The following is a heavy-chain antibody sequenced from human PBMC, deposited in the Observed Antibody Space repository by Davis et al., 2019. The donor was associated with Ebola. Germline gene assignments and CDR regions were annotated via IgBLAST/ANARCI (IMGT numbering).Heavy chain of an antibody. CDR2: SRSKANSYAT. V-gene: IGHV3-73*01. CDR1: GFTFSGSA. Sequence: GGSLRLSCAASGFTFSGSAMHWVRQASGKGLEWVGRSRSKANSYATAYAASVKGRFTISRDDSKNTAYLQMNSLKTEDTAVYYCTTRYGSGSYYPPSDYYGMDVWGQGTTVTVSS. D-gene: IGHD3-10*01. J-gene: IGHJ6*02. CDR3: TTRYGSGSYYPPSDYYGMDV.